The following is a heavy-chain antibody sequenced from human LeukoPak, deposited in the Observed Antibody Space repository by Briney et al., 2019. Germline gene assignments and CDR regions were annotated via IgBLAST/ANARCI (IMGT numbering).Heavy chain of an antibody. Sequence: GRSLRLSCAASGFTFSSYGMHWVRQAPGKGLEWVAVISYDGSNKYYADSVKGRFTISRDNPKNTLYLQMNSLRAEDTAVYYCAKEVSVVVTAAFDYWGQGTLVTVSS. CDR3: AKEVSVVVTAAFDY. CDR1: GFTFSSYG. D-gene: IGHD2-21*02. J-gene: IGHJ4*02. CDR2: ISYDGSNK. V-gene: IGHV3-30*18.